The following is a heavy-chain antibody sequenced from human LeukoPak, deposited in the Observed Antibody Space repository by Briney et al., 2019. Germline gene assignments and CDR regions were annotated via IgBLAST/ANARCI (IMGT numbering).Heavy chain of an antibody. D-gene: IGHD3-22*01. CDR3: ARAPSEIGGYYPEYFRH. CDR1: GFTFSTYW. Sequence: GGSLRLSCAASGFTFSTYWMHWVRQAQRKGLVWVSRIKSDGGTNYADSVKGRFTISRDNAKKTVSLQMNSLRPEDTGVYYCARAPSEIGGYYPEYFRHWGQGTLVTVSS. J-gene: IGHJ1*01. V-gene: IGHV3-74*01. CDR2: IKSDGGT.